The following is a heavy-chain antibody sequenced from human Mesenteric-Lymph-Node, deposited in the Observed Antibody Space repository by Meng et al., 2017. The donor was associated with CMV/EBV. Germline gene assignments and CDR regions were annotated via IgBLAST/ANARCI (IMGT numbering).Heavy chain of an antibody. CDR2: INHSGST. J-gene: IGHJ4*02. V-gene: IGHV4-34*01. Sequence: QVPVHQWGAGLLKPSETLSVTCAVYGGSFSGYYWNWIRQSPEKGLEWIGEINHSGSTTYNPSFTSRIIISVDTSTNQISLNMSSVTAADTAVYYCARGSSYDILTGYFDYWGQGALVTVLL. CDR3: ARGSSYDILTGYFDY. CDR1: GGSFSGYY. D-gene: IGHD3-9*01.